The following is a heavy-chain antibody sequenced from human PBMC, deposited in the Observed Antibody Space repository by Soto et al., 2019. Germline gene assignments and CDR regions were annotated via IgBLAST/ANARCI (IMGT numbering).Heavy chain of an antibody. V-gene: IGHV4-30-2*01. D-gene: IGHD4-17*01. CDR2: IYHSGST. CDR3: ARASTTVRTLDG. Sequence: QLQLQESGSGLVKPSQTLSLTCAVSGGSISSGGYSWSWIRQPPGKGLEWIGYIYHSGSTYYNPSGRSRVTRAGDRSKNQFSLKLSSVTAADTAVCDWARASTTVRTLDGWGQGTLVTVSS. J-gene: IGHJ4*02. CDR1: GGSISSGGYS.